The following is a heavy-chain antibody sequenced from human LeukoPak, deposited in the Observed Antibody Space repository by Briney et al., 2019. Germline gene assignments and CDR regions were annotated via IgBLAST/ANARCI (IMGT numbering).Heavy chain of an antibody. CDR2: ISGNGGDT. Sequence: GGSLRLSCAASGFTFSSYSMSWVRQAPGKGLEWVSVISGNGGDTFYADSVKGRFTISRDNSKHTLYLQMNSLRVEDTAVYYCAKGRTLVGGSTRSYDYWGQGTLVTVSS. CDR3: AKGRTLVGGSTRSYDY. CDR1: GFTFSSYS. V-gene: IGHV3-23*01. J-gene: IGHJ4*02. D-gene: IGHD1-26*01.